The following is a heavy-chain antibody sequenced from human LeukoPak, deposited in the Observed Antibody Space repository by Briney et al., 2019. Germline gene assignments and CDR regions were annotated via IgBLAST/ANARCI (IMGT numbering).Heavy chain of an antibody. Sequence: SETLSLTCAVSGGPLTSYYWTWIRHPPGKGLVWIGFIYYCGSTNYNPSLESRVTISIDTSKNRFSLKLSSVTAADTAVYYCARDRYSGYDGFGAFDIWGQGTMVTVSS. CDR1: GGPLTSYY. D-gene: IGHD5-12*01. J-gene: IGHJ3*02. CDR3: ARDRYSGYDGFGAFDI. V-gene: IGHV4-59*01. CDR2: IYYCGST.